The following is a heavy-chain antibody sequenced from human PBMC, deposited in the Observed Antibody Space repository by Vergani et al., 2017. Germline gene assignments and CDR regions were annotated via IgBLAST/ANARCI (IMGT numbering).Heavy chain of an antibody. CDR1: GFTFSSYA. J-gene: IGHJ4*02. CDR3: AKWQSSSGWYKEFDY. CDR2: ISSNGGST. D-gene: IGHD6-19*01. Sequence: EVQLVESGGGLVQPGGSLRLSCSASGFTFSSYAMHWVRQAPGKGLEYVSAISSNGGSTYYADSVKGRFTISRDNSKNTLYLQMSSLRAEVTAVYYCAKWQSSSGWYKEFDYWGQGTLVTVSS. V-gene: IGHV3-64D*06.